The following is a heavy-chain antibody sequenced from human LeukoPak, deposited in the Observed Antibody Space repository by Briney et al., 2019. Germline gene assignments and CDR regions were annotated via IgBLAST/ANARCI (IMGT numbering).Heavy chain of an antibody. V-gene: IGHV1-46*01. CDR2: INPSGGST. CDR3: ARDSIDSSGYYYTYH. CDR1: GYTFTIYY. J-gene: IGHJ5*02. D-gene: IGHD3-22*01. Sequence: ASVTVSCKASGYTFTIYYMHWVRQAPGQGLEWMGIINPSGGSTGYAQKFQGRVTMTRDTSTSTVYMEMSSLRSEDTAVYYCARDSIDSSGYYYTYHWGQGTPVTVSS.